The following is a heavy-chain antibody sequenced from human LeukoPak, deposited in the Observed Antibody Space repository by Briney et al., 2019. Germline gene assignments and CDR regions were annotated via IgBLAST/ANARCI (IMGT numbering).Heavy chain of an antibody. Sequence: GGSLRLSCAASGFTFSNYGMHWVRQAPGKGLEWVAVISYDGSDKYYADSVKGRFSISRDNSKNTLYLQMNGLRAEDTAVYYCANDPRISPTPTFDYWGQGTLVTVSS. CDR2: ISYDGSDK. V-gene: IGHV3-30*18. CDR3: ANDPRISPTPTFDY. J-gene: IGHJ4*02. CDR1: GFTFSNYG. D-gene: IGHD2-15*01.